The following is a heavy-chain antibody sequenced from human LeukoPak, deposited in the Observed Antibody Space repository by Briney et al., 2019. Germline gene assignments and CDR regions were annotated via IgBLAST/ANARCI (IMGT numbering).Heavy chain of an antibody. D-gene: IGHD3-10*01. CDR2: IYHSGST. J-gene: IGHJ4*02. CDR3: ATMMYGSGNYYNSDY. CDR1: GGSITSSNW. Sequence: SETLSLTCAVSGGSITSSNWWSWVRQPPGKGLEGIGEIYHSGSTNYNSSLKSRVTISVDKSKNHFSLTLSTVTAADRAVYYCATMMYGSGNYYNSDYWGQGTLVTVSS. V-gene: IGHV4-4*02.